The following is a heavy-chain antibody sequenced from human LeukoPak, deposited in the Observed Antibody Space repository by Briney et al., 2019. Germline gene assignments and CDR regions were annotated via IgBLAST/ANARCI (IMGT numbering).Heavy chain of an antibody. V-gene: IGHV3-11*01. J-gene: IGHJ4*02. CDR1: GFTFSDYY. D-gene: IGHD6-19*01. CDR2: ISSSGSTI. CDR3: ATDGHSSGWYDHY. Sequence: GGSLRLSCAASGFTFSDYYMSWIRQAPGKGLEGVSYISSSGSTIYYADSVKGRFTISRDNAKNSLYLQMNSLRAEDTAVYYCATDGHSSGWYDHYWGQGTLFTVSS.